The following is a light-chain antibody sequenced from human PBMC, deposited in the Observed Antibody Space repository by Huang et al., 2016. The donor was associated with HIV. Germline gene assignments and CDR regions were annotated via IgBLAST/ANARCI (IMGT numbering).Light chain of an antibody. CDR2: MAS. Sequence: EILLTQSPASLAVSLGERATLTCRSSRSLLFASNSKNFLAWYQQKPGQSPKLLMYMASVRESGVPERFTGSGSGTEFTLTIASLQAEDVAVYYCQQFYNMPYTFGRGTRLEI. CDR1: RSLLFASNSKNF. J-gene: IGKJ2*01. V-gene: IGKV4-1*01. CDR3: QQFYNMPYT.